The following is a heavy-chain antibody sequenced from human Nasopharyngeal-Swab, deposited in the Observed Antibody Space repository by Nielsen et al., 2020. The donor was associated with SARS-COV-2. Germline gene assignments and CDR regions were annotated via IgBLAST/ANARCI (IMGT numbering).Heavy chain of an antibody. Sequence: GGSLRLSCAASGFTFSDYYMSWIRQAPGKGLEWVSYISSSGSTIYYADSVKGRFTISRDNAKNSLYLQMNSLRAGDTAVYYCAPFWSGYYDYYYGMDVWGQGTTVTVSS. J-gene: IGHJ6*02. CDR1: GFTFSDYY. CDR3: APFWSGYYDYYYGMDV. CDR2: ISSSGSTI. D-gene: IGHD3-3*01. V-gene: IGHV3-11*01.